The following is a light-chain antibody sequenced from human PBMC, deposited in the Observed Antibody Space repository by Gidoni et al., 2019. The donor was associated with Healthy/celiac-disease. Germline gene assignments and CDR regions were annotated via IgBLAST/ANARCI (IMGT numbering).Light chain of an antibody. CDR2: AAS. Sequence: AIRMTQSPSSFSASTGDRVTITCRASQGISSYLAWYQQKPGKAPKLLLYAASTLQSGVPSRFSGSGSGTDFTLTISCLQSEDFATSYCQQYYSYPPLTFGGGTKVEIK. V-gene: IGKV1-8*01. J-gene: IGKJ4*01. CDR3: QQYYSYPPLT. CDR1: QGISSY.